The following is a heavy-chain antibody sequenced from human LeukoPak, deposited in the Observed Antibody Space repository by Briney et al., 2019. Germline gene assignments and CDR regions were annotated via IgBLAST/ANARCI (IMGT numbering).Heavy chain of an antibody. CDR3: ARHVRRDKVILYFDY. CDR1: GGSISSYY. D-gene: IGHD3-10*01. CDR2: IYYSGST. V-gene: IGHV4-59*08. Sequence: SETLSLTCTVSGGSISSYYWSWIRQPPGKGLEWIGYIYYSGSTNYNPSLKSRVTISVDTSKNKFSLKLSSVTAADTAVYYCARHVRRDKVILYFDYWGQGTLVTVSS. J-gene: IGHJ4*02.